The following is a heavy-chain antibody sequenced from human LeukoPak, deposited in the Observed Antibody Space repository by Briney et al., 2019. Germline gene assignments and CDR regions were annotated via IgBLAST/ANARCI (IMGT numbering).Heavy chain of an antibody. J-gene: IGHJ6*02. D-gene: IGHD3-16*01. CDR1: GFTFSSNW. CDR3: ARIPGGYYYAMDV. Sequence: GGSLRLSCAASGFTFSSNWMHWVRQAPGKGLVWVSRINEDGSTTNYADSVKGRSTIFRDNAKNTLYLQMNSLRAEDTAVYYCARIPGGYYYAMDVWGQGTTVTVSS. V-gene: IGHV3-74*01. CDR2: INEDGSTT.